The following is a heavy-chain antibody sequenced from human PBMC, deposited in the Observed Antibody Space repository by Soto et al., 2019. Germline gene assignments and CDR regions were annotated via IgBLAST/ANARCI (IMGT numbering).Heavy chain of an antibody. Sequence: EVQLVESGGGLVQTGGSLRLSCEASGFTFSDYYMDWVRQAPGKGLEWVGRIRNKANSYATHHGASVQGRFIVSRDDSMNSQYLQMNSLKTEDTAVYYCVRVQLSSVRYKSPYYWGHGILVTVSS. J-gene: IGHJ4*01. V-gene: IGHV3-72*01. CDR2: IRNKANSYAT. CDR3: VRVQLSSVRYKSPYY. D-gene: IGHD6-19*01. CDR1: GFTFSDYY.